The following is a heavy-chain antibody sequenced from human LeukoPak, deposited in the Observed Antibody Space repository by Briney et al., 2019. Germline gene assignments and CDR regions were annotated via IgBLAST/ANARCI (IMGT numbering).Heavy chain of an antibody. CDR3: AKGYYYDDPDAFDI. Sequence: GGSLRLSCAASGFTFDDYGMSWVRQAPGKGLEWVAFIRYDGSNKYYADSVKGRFTISRDNSKNTLYLQMNSLRAEDTAVYYCAKGYYYDDPDAFDIWGQGTMVTVSS. J-gene: IGHJ3*02. D-gene: IGHD3-22*01. V-gene: IGHV3-30*02. CDR1: GFTFDDYG. CDR2: IRYDGSNK.